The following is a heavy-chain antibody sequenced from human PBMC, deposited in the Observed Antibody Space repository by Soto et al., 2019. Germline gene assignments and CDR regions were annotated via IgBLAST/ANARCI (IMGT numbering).Heavy chain of an antibody. J-gene: IGHJ3*02. D-gene: IGHD2-2*01. Sequence: QVQLVQSGSEFKKPGASVKVSCKASGYTFTSYAMNCVRQAPGQGLEWMGWINTNTGKPTYPQGFTGRFVFSLDTSVSTAYLQICSLKAEDTAVYYCARDWYHLGDAFDIWGQGTMVTVSS. CDR2: INTNTGKP. V-gene: IGHV7-4-1*01. CDR1: GYTFTSYA. CDR3: ARDWYHLGDAFDI.